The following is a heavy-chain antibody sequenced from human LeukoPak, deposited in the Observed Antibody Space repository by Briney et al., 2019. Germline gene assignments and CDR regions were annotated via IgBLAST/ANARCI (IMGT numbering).Heavy chain of an antibody. D-gene: IGHD1-26*01. Sequence: PSETLSLTCAVYGGSFSTYYWSWIRQPPGKGLEWIGEINHSGSTNYNPSLKSRVTISVDTSKNQFSLKLSSVTAADTAVYYCAREGGSYPVIYFDYWGQGTLVTVSS. J-gene: IGHJ4*02. CDR2: INHSGST. CDR3: AREGGSYPVIYFDY. V-gene: IGHV4-34*01. CDR1: GGSFSTYY.